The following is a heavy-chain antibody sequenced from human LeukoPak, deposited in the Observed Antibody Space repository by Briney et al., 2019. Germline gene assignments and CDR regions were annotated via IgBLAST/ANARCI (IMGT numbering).Heavy chain of an antibody. Sequence: HGGSLRLSCAASGFTFSSYSMNWVREAPGKGLEWVSLIRGDGDRTYYTDSVKGRFTISRDNSKNSLYLQMNSLRTEDTALYYCAKDIGADYYYDSSGYFIWGQGTMVTVSS. CDR1: GFTFSSYS. J-gene: IGHJ3*02. CDR2: IRGDGDRT. V-gene: IGHV3-43*02. D-gene: IGHD3-22*01. CDR3: AKDIGADYYYDSSGYFI.